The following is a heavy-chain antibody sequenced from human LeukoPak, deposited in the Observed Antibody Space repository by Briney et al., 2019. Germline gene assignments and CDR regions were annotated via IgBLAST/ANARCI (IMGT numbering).Heavy chain of an antibody. V-gene: IGHV4-39*01. CDR2: IYYSGGT. J-gene: IGHJ6*02. D-gene: IGHD6-13*01. CDR1: GGSVSSSNSY. Sequence: SETLSLTCTVSGGSVSSSNSYWGWIRQPPGKGLEWIGSIYYSGGTYYSPSLKSRVTISVDTSKNQFSLKLSSVTAADTAVYYCARLAGADYYFGMDVWGQGTTVTVSS. CDR3: ARLAGADYYFGMDV.